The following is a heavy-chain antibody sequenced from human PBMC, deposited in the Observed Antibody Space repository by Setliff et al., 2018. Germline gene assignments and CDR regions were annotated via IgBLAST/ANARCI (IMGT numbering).Heavy chain of an antibody. D-gene: IGHD3-16*01. CDR3: TKGGTQDFDY. Sequence: PGGSLRLSCVGTGFSFRNCWASWVRQAPGKGPEWVASINPGGSEKYYVDSVKGRFTISRDNAKNSLYLQMNSLRAEDTAVYYCTKGGTQDFDYWGQGTLVTVSS. J-gene: IGHJ4*02. V-gene: IGHV3-7*01. CDR1: GFSFRNCW. CDR2: INPGGSEK.